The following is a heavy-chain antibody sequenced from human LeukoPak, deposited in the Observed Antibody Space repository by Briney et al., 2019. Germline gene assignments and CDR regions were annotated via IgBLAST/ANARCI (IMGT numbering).Heavy chain of an antibody. CDR3: SMDLRTAVADWFDP. CDR1: GFSFSDYA. CDR2: ISYDGSNK. J-gene: IGHJ5*02. D-gene: IGHD6-19*01. V-gene: IGHV3-30*04. Sequence: GGSLRLSCAASGFSFSDYAMHWVRQAPGKGLGWVAVISYDGSNKYYIDSVKGRFTISRDNSKNALSLQMNSLRAEDTAVYYCSMDLRTAVADWFDPWGQGTLVTVSS.